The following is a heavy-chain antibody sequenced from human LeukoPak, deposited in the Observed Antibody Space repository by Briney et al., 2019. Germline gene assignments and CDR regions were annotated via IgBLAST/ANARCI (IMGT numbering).Heavy chain of an antibody. J-gene: IGHJ4*02. D-gene: IGHD6-19*01. CDR1: GGTFSSYA. V-gene: IGHV1-69*06. CDR3: ARDRTYSSGWYPKYYFDY. CDR2: IIPIFGTA. Sequence: VASVKVSCKASGGTFSSYAISWVRQAPGQGLEWMGGIIPIFGTANYAQKFQGRVTITADKSTSTAYMELSSLRSEDTAVYYCARDRTYSSGWYPKYYFDYWGQGTLVTVSS.